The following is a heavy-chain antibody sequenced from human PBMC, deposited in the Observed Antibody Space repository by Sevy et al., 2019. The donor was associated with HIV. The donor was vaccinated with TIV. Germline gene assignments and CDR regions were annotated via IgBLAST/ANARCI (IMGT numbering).Heavy chain of an antibody. D-gene: IGHD3-10*01. CDR3: AKTRVGNYFMDV. V-gene: IGHV3-30*02. J-gene: IGHJ6*02. CDR2: IRYDGSNK. Sequence: GGSLRLSCAASGFTFSSYGMHWVRQAPGKGLEWMAFIRYDGSNKYYADSVKGRFTISRDNSKNTLYLQMNSLRAEDTAVYYCAKTRVGNYFMDVWGQGTTVTVSS. CDR1: GFTFSSYG.